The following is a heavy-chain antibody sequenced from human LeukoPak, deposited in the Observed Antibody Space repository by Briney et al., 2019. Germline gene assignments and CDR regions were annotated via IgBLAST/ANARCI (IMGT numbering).Heavy chain of an antibody. D-gene: IGHD2-2*01. J-gene: IGHJ6*02. CDR3: ARRKVVSAYYYGMDV. CDR1: GFTFSSYG. Sequence: GGSLRLSCAASGFTFSSYGMTWVRQAPGKGLEWVSAISGSGGRTYYADSVKGRFTISRDNAKNTLYLQMNSLRAEDTAVYYCARRKVVSAYYYGMDVWGQGTTVTVSS. CDR2: ISGSGGRT. V-gene: IGHV3-23*01.